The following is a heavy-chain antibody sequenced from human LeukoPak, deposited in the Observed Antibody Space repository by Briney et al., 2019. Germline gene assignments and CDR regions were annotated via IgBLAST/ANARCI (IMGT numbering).Heavy chain of an antibody. CDR2: IYSADTT. CDR3: ARLHHDSSGYYLDY. V-gene: IGHV3-53*01. D-gene: IGHD3-22*01. J-gene: IGHJ4*02. Sequence: TGGSLRLSCAASGFTFSSYAMSWVRQAPGKGLEWVSVIYSADTTYYADSVKGRFTISRDNSKSTLYLQMNSLRVEDTAVYYCARLHHDSSGYYLDYWGQGTLVTVSS. CDR1: GFTFSSYA.